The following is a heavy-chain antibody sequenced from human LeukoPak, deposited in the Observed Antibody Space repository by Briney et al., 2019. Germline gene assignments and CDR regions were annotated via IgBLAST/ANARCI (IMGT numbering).Heavy chain of an antibody. CDR1: GLTFNNYA. J-gene: IGHJ3*02. CDR2: ISAGGGGT. CDR3: AKAGWYSAKTYATYDDAYDI. V-gene: IGHV3-23*01. Sequence: PGGSLRLSCAASGLTFNNYAMSWVRQAPGKGLEWVSAISAGGGGTYYADSVKGRFTISRDNSNKKVFLQMNSLRADDTALYYCAKAGWYSAKTYATYDDAYDIWGRGTMVTVSS. D-gene: IGHD1-26*01.